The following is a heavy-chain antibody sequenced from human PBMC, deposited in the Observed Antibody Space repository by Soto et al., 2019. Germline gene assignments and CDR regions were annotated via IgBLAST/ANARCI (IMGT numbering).Heavy chain of an antibody. Sequence: GGSLRLSCAASGFTFSSYAMHWVRQAPGKGLEWVAVISYDGSNKYYADSVKGRFTISRDNPKNTLYLQMNSLRAEDTAVYYCARDIPRTYYYDSSGYGLRGMDVWGQGTTVTVSS. J-gene: IGHJ6*02. V-gene: IGHV3-30-3*01. CDR2: ISYDGSNK. CDR1: GFTFSSYA. CDR3: ARDIPRTYYYDSSGYGLRGMDV. D-gene: IGHD3-22*01.